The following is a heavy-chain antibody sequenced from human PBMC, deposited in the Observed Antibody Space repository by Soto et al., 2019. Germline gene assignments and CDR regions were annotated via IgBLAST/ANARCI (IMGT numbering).Heavy chain of an antibody. J-gene: IGHJ5*02. V-gene: IGHV4-59*01. CDR2: IYYSGST. D-gene: IGHD2-21*01. Sequence: SETLSLTCTVSGGSISSYYWSWIRQPPGKGLEWIGYIYYSGSTNYNPSLKSRVTISVDTSKNQFSLKLSSVTAADTAVYYCARSVVNWFDPWGQGTLVTVSS. CDR1: GGSISSYY. CDR3: ARSVVNWFDP.